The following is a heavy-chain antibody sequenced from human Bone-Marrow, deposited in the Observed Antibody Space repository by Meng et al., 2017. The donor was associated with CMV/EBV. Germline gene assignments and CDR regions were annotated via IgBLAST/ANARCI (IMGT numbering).Heavy chain of an antibody. Sequence: ASVKVSCKASGYTFIGYYIHWVRQAPGQGLEWMGWINPNSGDTNYAQRFQGRVTMTRDTSISTAYMELSRLRSDDTAVYYCARDWHSHYSPPNWFHPWAQGTLVTVPS. V-gene: IGHV1-2*02. CDR2: INPNSGDT. CDR1: GYTFIGYY. CDR3: ARDWHSHYSPPNWFHP. J-gene: IGHJ5*02. D-gene: IGHD2-15*01.